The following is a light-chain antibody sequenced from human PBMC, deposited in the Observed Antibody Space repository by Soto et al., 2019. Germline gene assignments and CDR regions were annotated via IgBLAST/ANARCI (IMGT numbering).Light chain of an antibody. Sequence: EIVLTESPATLSLSPGERATLSCRASQSVSSYLAWYQQKPGQAPRLLIYDASNRATGIPARFSGSGSGTDFTFTISRLEPGDFAVYYCQQYGSSPWTFGQGTKVDI. CDR2: DAS. CDR3: QQYGSSPWT. CDR1: QSVSSY. V-gene: IGKV3-11*01. J-gene: IGKJ1*01.